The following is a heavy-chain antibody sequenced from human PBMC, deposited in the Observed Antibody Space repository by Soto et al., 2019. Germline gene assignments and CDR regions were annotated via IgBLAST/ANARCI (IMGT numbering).Heavy chain of an antibody. CDR3: VKARTHYIADGYIYNWFDP. Sequence: RLSCSAAGFTFSSYAMHWVRQAPGKGLEYVSAISSNGGSTYYADSVKGRFTISRDNSKNTLYLQMSSLRAEDTAVYYCVKARTHYIADGYIYNWFDPWGHGPSVTVS. V-gene: IGHV3-64D*06. J-gene: IGHJ5*02. CDR2: ISSNGGST. CDR1: GFTFSSYA. D-gene: IGHD5-12*01.